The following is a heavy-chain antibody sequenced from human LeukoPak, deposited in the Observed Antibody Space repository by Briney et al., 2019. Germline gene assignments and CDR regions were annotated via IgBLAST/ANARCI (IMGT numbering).Heavy chain of an antibody. J-gene: IGHJ6*02. V-gene: IGHV3-33*08. Sequence: GRSLRLSCAASGFTFSSYAMHWVRQAPGKGLEWVTIIWYDGSNEYCADSVKGRFTISRDNSKNTLYLQMNSLRAEDTAVYYCARGSYDFWSGYLKYYGMDVWGQGTTVTVSS. CDR2: IWYDGSNE. D-gene: IGHD3-3*01. CDR3: ARGSYDFWSGYLKYYGMDV. CDR1: GFTFSSYA.